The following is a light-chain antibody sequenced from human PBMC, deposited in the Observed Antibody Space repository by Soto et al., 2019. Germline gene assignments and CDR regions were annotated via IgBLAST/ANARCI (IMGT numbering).Light chain of an antibody. J-gene: IGKJ4*01. V-gene: IGKV3-11*01. CDR2: DAS. Sequence: EIVLTQSPAILSLSPGERATLSCRASQSVRSYLVWYQQKPGQAPRLLIYDASNRATGIPARFSGSGSGTDFTLTISSLEPEDFAVYYCQHRSAWPITFGGGTKVEIK. CDR3: QHRSAWPIT. CDR1: QSVRSY.